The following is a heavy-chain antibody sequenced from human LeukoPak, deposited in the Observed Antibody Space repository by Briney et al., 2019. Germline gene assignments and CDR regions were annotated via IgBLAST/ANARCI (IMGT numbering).Heavy chain of an antibody. CDR2: IKQDGSEK. Sequence: GGSLRLSCAASGFIFNNNFMSWVRQVPGKGLEWLANIKQDGSEKTYVDSVKGRFTIFRDNAKNLLYLQMNSLRAEDTAVYYCARASLGYCSGGSCSNFDYWGQGTLVTVSS. CDR1: GFIFNNNF. J-gene: IGHJ4*02. V-gene: IGHV3-7*01. CDR3: ARASLGYCSGGSCSNFDY. D-gene: IGHD2-15*01.